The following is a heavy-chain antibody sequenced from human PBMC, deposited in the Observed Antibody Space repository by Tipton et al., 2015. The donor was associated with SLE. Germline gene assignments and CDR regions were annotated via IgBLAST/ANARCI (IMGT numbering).Heavy chain of an antibody. CDR1: GFTFSYFN. Sequence: GSLRLSCTASGFTFSYFNMNWVRQAPGEGLEWVPSISSTGIYIYNADSLKGRFTISRDNAKNSLYLQMNSLRAEDTAVYYCARDQGPEGSGWYFDLWGRGTLVTVSS. D-gene: IGHD2-15*01. CDR2: ISSTGIYI. J-gene: IGHJ2*01. V-gene: IGHV3-21*03. CDR3: ARDQGPEGSGWYFDL.